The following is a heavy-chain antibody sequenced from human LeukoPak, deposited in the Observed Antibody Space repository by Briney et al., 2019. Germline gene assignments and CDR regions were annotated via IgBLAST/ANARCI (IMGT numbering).Heavy chain of an antibody. J-gene: IGHJ5*02. D-gene: IGHD6-13*01. V-gene: IGHV3-30-3*01. Sequence: GGSLRLSCAASGFTFSSYAMHWVRQAPGKGLEWVAVISYDGSNKYYADSVKGRFTISRDNSKNTLYLQMNSLRAEDTAVYYCARQVRAAAVAGSSFDPWGQGTLVIVSS. CDR3: ARQVRAAAVAGSSFDP. CDR1: GFTFSSYA. CDR2: ISYDGSNK.